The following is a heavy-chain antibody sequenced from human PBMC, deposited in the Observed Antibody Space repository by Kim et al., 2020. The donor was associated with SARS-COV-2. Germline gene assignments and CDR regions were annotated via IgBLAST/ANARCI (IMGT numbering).Heavy chain of an antibody. V-gene: IGHV3-21*01. CDR3: ARGLERSPKHDGSSSWTLFDY. J-gene: IGHJ4*02. Sequence: GGSLRLSCAASGFPLSIHTMHWVRQAPGKGLEWVASITETGTYKFYANSARGRFTIFKDNADNSVHLQMNFLGGEDTAVYYCARGLERSPKHDGSSSWTLFDYWGRGALVTVSS. CDR2: ITETGTYK. D-gene: IGHD6-13*01. CDR1: GFPLSIHT.